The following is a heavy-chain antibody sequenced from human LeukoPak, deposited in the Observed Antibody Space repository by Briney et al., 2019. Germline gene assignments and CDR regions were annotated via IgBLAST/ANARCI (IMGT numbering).Heavy chain of an antibody. Sequence: GGSLRLSCAASGFTLSSDWMHWVRQAPGKGLVWVSRINSDGSSTSYADSVKGRLTISRDNAKNTLYLQMNSLRAEDTAVYYCASVGVAGSAFDYWGQGSLVTVSS. J-gene: IGHJ4*02. CDR3: ASVGVAGSAFDY. CDR2: INSDGSST. D-gene: IGHD6-19*01. V-gene: IGHV3-74*01. CDR1: GFTLSSDW.